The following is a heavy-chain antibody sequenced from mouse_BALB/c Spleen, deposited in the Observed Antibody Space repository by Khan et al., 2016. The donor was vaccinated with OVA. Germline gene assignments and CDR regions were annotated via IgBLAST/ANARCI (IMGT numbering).Heavy chain of an antibody. Sequence: QMQLVQSGPELKKPGETVKISCKASGYTFTKSGMNWVKQAPGKGLKWMGWINTYTGEPTYADDFKGRFAFSLETSASTAYLQINNLKNEDTATYFCARPPYFSYVMDNWGQGTSVTVSS. J-gene: IGHJ4*01. CDR1: GYTFTKSG. V-gene: IGHV9-3-1*01. CDR3: ARPPYFSYVMDN. D-gene: IGHD2-10*01. CDR2: INTYTGEP.